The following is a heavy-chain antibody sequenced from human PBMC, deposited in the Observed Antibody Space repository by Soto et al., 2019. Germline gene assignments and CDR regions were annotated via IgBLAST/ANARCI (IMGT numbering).Heavy chain of an antibody. D-gene: IGHD2-15*01. V-gene: IGHV4-4*02. CDR1: GGSISSSNW. J-gene: IGHJ6*02. Sequence: PSETLSLTCAVSGGSISSSNWWSWVRQPPGKGLEWIGEIYHSGSTNYNPSLTSRVTISVDKSKNQFSLQLNSVTPEDTAVYYCAKSVAGGYYYGMDVWGQGTTVTVSS. CDR3: AKSVAGGYYYGMDV. CDR2: IYHSGST.